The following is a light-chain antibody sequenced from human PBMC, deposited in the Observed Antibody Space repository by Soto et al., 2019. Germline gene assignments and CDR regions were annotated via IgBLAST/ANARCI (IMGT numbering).Light chain of an antibody. V-gene: IGLV2-23*01. CDR3: CSYASSRTYV. CDR2: EGS. J-gene: IGLJ1*01. CDR1: SSDVGSYNL. Sequence: QYALTQPASVSGSPGQSITISCTGTSSDVGSYNLVSWYQQHPGKAPKLMIYEGSKRPSGVSNRFSGSKSSNTASLTISGLQAEDEADYYYCSYASSRTYVFGTGTKHTVL.